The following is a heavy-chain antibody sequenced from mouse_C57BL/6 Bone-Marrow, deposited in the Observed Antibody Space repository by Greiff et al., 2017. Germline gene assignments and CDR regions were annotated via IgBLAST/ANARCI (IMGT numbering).Heavy chain of an antibody. V-gene: IGHV1-7*01. D-gene: IGHD1-1*01. J-gene: IGHJ4*01. CDR3: ARYATNGSLYYYAMDY. CDR2: INPNSGYT. CDR1: GYTFTSYW. Sequence: QVQLQQSGAELAKPGASVKLSCKASGYTFTSYWMHWVKQRPGKGLEWIGYINPNSGYTKYNQKFKDKATLTADKSSSTAYMQLSSLAYEDSAVSSCARYATNGSLYYYAMDYWGQGTSVTVSS.